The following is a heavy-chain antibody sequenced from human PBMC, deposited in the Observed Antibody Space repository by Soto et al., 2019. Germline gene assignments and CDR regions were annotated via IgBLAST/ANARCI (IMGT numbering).Heavy chain of an antibody. CDR3: ARANSGYDYDDYYCGMDV. CDR2: INPNSGGT. Sequence: GASVKVSCKASGYTFTGYYMHWVRQAPGQGLEWMGWINPNSGGTNYAQKFQGWVTMTRDTSISTAYMELSRLRSDDTAVYYCARANSGYDYDDYYCGMDVWGQGTTVTVSS. D-gene: IGHD5-12*01. V-gene: IGHV1-2*04. J-gene: IGHJ6*02. CDR1: GYTFTGYY.